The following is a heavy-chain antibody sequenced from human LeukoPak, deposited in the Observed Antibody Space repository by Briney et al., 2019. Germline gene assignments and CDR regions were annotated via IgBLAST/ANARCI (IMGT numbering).Heavy chain of an antibody. V-gene: IGHV3-7*01. Sequence: GGSLRLSCAASGFTFSSYWMSWVRQAPGKGLEWVANIKQDGSEKYYVDSVKGRFTISRDNAKNSLYLQMNSLRAEDTAVYYCARAGYEVVAATDFQHWGQGTLVTVSS. CDR2: IKQDGSEK. D-gene: IGHD2-15*01. J-gene: IGHJ1*01. CDR1: GFTFSSYW. CDR3: ARAGYEVVAATDFQH.